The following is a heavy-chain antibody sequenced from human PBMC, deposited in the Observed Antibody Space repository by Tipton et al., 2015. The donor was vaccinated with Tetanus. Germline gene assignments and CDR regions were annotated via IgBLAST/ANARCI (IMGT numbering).Heavy chain of an antibody. J-gene: IGHJ4*01. CDR2: IYPGDSDT. CDR3: ERHGDGDSPFNC. Sequence: QLVQSGAEVKKPGESLKISCKGSGYRFTSYWIGWVRQMPGKGLEWMGVIYPGDSDTRYSPPFQGQVTFSADESISTDDLQWTSLRASDTAMYYCERHGDGDSPFNCWDRGTLVTVSS. V-gene: IGHV5-51*01. CDR1: GYRFTSYW. D-gene: IGHD2-15*01.